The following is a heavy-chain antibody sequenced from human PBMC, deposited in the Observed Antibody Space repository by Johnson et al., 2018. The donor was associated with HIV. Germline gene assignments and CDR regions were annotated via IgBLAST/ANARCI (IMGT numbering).Heavy chain of an antibody. D-gene: IGHD3-10*01. J-gene: IGHJ3*02. CDR3: ARRGLANAFDI. CDR1: GFTFSSYW. V-gene: IGHV3-74*01. Sequence: VQLVESGGGLVQPGGSLRLSCAASGFTFSSYWMNWVRHAPGKRLVWLSVILWNSGSIGYADSVNGRFTVSADNSKHTLYLQMTNLSAEDTAVYYCARRGLANAFDIWGQGTMVTVSS. CDR2: ILWNSGSI.